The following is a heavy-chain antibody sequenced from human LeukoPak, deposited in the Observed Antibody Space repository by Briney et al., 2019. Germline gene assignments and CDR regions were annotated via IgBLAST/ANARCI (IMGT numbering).Heavy chain of an antibody. CDR3: ARLFGSPHYYDIPLDY. CDR2: IYYSGST. Sequence: PSETLSLTCTASGGTISSYYWSWIRQPPGKGLEWIGYIYYSGSTNYNPALKSRVTISVDTSNNQFSLKLSYVTAADTAVYYCARLFGSPHYYDIPLDYWGQGTLVTVSS. CDR1: GGTISSYY. V-gene: IGHV4-59*08. J-gene: IGHJ4*02. D-gene: IGHD3-22*01.